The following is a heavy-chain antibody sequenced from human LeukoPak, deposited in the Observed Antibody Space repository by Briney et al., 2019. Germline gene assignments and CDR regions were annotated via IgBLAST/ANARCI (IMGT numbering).Heavy chain of an antibody. J-gene: IGHJ4*02. V-gene: IGHV3-48*03. D-gene: IGHD1-26*01. CDR1: GFTFSSYE. Sequence: GGSLRLSCATSGFTFSSYEMNWVRQAPGKGLEWSSYITTSGNSTYYADSVKGRFTISRDNGKTALSLQMNSLRAEDTAVYYCVVHSATSCYWGQGTLVTVSS. CDR3: VVHSATSCY. CDR2: ITTSGNST.